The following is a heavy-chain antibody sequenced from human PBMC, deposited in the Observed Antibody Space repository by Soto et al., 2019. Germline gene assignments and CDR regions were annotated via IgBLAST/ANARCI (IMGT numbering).Heavy chain of an antibody. V-gene: IGHV4-4*07. CDR3: VRDGTKTLRDWFDP. J-gene: IGHJ5*02. D-gene: IGHD1-1*01. Sequence: SETLSLTCTVSGASISGFYWSWIRKSAGKGLEWIGRIYATGTTDYNPSRKSRVMMSVDTSKKQFSLKLRSVTAADTAVYYCVRDGTKTLRDWFDPWGQGISVTVSS. CDR1: GASISGFY. CDR2: IYATGTT.